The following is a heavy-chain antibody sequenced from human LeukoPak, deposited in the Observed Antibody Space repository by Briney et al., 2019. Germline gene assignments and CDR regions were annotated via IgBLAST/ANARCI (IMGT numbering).Heavy chain of an antibody. Sequence: SETLSLTCTVSGGSISSYYWSWIRQPPGKGLEWIGYIYTSGSTNYNPSLKSRATISVDTSKNQFSLKLSSVTAADTAVYYCARLPCSSTSCYTYWGQGTLVTVSS. CDR1: GGSISSYY. D-gene: IGHD2-2*02. V-gene: IGHV4-4*09. CDR2: IYTSGST. J-gene: IGHJ4*02. CDR3: ARLPCSSTSCYTY.